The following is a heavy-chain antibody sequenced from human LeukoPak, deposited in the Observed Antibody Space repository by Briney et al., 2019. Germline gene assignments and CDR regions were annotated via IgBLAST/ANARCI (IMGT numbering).Heavy chain of an antibody. V-gene: IGHV3-23*01. CDR2: ISGSGGST. CDR1: GFTFSSYA. Sequence: QPGGSLRLSCAASGFTFSSYAMSWVRQAPGKGLEWVSAISGSGGSTYYADSVKGRFTISRGNSKNTLYLQMNSLRAEDTAVYYCAKEAYILTGYPLGGWFDPWGQGTLVTVSS. J-gene: IGHJ5*02. D-gene: IGHD3-9*01. CDR3: AKEAYILTGYPLGGWFDP.